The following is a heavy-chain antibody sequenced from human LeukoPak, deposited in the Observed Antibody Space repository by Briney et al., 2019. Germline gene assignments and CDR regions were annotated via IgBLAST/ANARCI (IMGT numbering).Heavy chain of an antibody. Sequence: GGSLRLSCAASGVTVSGNYTSWVRQAPGKGLEWGSDIYSGGSTYYADSVKGRFTTSRDNSKNPLDLQMNRLRAEDTAVYYCAREHDYRDYWGQGTLVTVSS. CDR3: AREHDYRDY. D-gene: IGHD1/OR15-1a*01. CDR1: GVTVSGNY. J-gene: IGHJ4*02. CDR2: IYSGGST. V-gene: IGHV3-66*02.